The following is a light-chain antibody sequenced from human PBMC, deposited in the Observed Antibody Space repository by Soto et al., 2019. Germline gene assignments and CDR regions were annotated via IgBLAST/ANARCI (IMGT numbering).Light chain of an antibody. Sequence: EIVMTQSPATLSVSPGERATLSCRASQSVSSNLAWYQQKPGQAPRLLIYGASTRATGIPARFSGCGSGTEFTLTISSLLSEDFAVYYCQQYNNWPRTFGQGTKVEIQ. CDR1: QSVSSN. J-gene: IGKJ1*01. CDR2: GAS. V-gene: IGKV3-15*01. CDR3: QQYNNWPRT.